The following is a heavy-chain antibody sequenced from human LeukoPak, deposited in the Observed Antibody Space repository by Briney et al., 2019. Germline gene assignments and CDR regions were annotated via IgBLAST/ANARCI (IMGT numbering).Heavy chain of an antibody. D-gene: IGHD5-12*01. CDR1: GGTFSSYA. CDR3: ARVADSGYDFGVDY. CDR2: IIPIFGTA. Sequence: ASVKVSCTASGGTFSSYAISWVRQAPGQGLEWMGGIIPIFGTANYAQKFQGRVTITADESTSTAYMELSSLRSEDTAAYYCARVADSGYDFGVDYWGQGTLVTVSS. V-gene: IGHV1-69*01. J-gene: IGHJ4*02.